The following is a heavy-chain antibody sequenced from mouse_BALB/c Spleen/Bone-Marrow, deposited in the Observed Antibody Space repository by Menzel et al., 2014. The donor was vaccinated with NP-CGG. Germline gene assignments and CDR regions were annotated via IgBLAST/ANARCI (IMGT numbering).Heavy chain of an antibody. CDR3: ARDKGRVFFDY. V-gene: IGHV7-3*02. J-gene: IGHJ2*01. CDR1: GFTFTDYY. Sequence: DVQLVESGGGLVQPGGPLRLSCATSGFTFTDYYMNWVRQPPGKALEWLGFIRNKANGYTTEYSASVKSRFTISRDNSQNILYLQRNTLRVDDSATYYCARDKGRVFFDYWGQGTTLTGSS. CDR2: IRNKANGYTT.